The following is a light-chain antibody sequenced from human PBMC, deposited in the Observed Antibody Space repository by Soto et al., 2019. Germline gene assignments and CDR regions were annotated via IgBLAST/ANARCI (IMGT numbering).Light chain of an antibody. CDR2: GAS. Sequence: EVVLTQSPGTLSLSPGERATLSCRASQRVSSSYLAWYQLKPGQAPRLLIYGASSRATGIPDRFSGSGSGTDFTLTISRLEPEDFAVYYCQQYGTSRAFGQGTKVEIK. V-gene: IGKV3-20*01. CDR1: QRVSSSY. J-gene: IGKJ1*01. CDR3: QQYGTSRA.